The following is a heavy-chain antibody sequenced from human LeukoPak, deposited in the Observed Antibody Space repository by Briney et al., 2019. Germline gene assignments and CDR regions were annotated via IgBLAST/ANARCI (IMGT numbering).Heavy chain of an antibody. V-gene: IGHV1-46*01. J-gene: IGHJ3*02. D-gene: IGHD3-22*01. CDR1: GYTFTNYH. Sequence: ASVKVSCKASGYTFTNYHMHWVRQAPGQGLEWMGMIKPSDGWTAYAQKFQGRVNMTRDTSTSTAYMELSGLRSEDTAVYYCARVPYYYDSSGYRAFDIWGQGTMVTVSS. CDR2: IKPSDGWT. CDR3: ARVPYYYDSSGYRAFDI.